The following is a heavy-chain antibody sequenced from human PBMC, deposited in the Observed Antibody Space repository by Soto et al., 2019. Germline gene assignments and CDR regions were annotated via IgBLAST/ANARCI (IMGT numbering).Heavy chain of an antibody. D-gene: IGHD6-19*01. J-gene: IGHJ6*02. CDR1: GFTFSSYG. Sequence: GSLRLSCAASGFTFSSYGMHWVRQAPGKGLEWVAVIWYDGSNKYYADSVKGRFTISRDNSKNTLYLQMNSLRAEDTAVYYCAREPEYSSDYYYYGMDVWGQGTTVTVSS. CDR2: IWYDGSNK. CDR3: AREPEYSSDYYYYGMDV. V-gene: IGHV3-33*01.